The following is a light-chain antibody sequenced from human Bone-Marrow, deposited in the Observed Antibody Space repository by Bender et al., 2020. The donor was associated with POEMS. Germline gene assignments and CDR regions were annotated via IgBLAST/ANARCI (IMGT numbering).Light chain of an antibody. Sequence: QSVLTQPPSVSGAPAPRVTISCTGSSSNTGSGYDINWYQHLPVTAPKLLIYGYNNRPSGVPDRFSGSKSGTSASLAITGLQAEEEGDYYCQSYDNSLGGWVFGGGTTLTVL. J-gene: IGLJ3*02. CDR3: QSYDNSLGGWV. V-gene: IGLV1-40*01. CDR1: SSNTGSGYD. CDR2: GYN.